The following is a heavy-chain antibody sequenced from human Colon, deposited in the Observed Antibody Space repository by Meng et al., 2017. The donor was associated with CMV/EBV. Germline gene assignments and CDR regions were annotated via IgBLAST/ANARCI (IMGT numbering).Heavy chain of an antibody. CDR2: AGNKADSYTM. Sequence: GGSLRLSCAGSGFIFSDHYIDWVRQAPGKGLEWVGRAGNKADSYTMEYAASVTGRFTFSRDDSENSLYLQMNSLKSEDTAVYYCTRGHSGVDIYAFDIWGHGTTVTVSS. CDR3: TRGHSGVDIYAFDI. D-gene: IGHD1-26*01. CDR1: GFIFSDHY. V-gene: IGHV3-72*01. J-gene: IGHJ3*02.